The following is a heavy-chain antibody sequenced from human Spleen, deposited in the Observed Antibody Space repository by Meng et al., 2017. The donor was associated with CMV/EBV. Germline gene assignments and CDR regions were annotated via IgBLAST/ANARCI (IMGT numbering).Heavy chain of an antibody. V-gene: IGHV4-39*07. CDR2: THQSGRT. D-gene: IGHD2-8*01. Sequence: SETLSLTCTVSGGSISSSSYYWGWIRQPPGKGLEWIGETHQSGRTNYNPSLKSRLIISMDESKNEFSLKVTSVTAADTALYYCATSDCTNGVCSRYGMDVWGQGTAVTVSS. CDR1: GGSISSSSYY. J-gene: IGHJ6*02. CDR3: ATSDCTNGVCSRYGMDV.